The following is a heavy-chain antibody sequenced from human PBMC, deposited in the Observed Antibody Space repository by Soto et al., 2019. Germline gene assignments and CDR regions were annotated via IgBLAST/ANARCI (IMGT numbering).Heavy chain of an antibody. CDR2: IRFDGSNK. CDR3: ARDRGSWKPTGY. J-gene: IGHJ4*02. CDR1: RFTFRTYH. V-gene: IGHV3-30*19. Sequence: QVQLVESGGGVVQPGRSLRLSCAGIRFTFRTYHMHWVRQAPGKGLEWVALIRFDGSNKYYTDSVKGRLTISRDNSNNTLYLQMNSLTGAYTAVYYCARDRGSWKPTGYWCQGVLVTVS. D-gene: IGHD2-15*01.